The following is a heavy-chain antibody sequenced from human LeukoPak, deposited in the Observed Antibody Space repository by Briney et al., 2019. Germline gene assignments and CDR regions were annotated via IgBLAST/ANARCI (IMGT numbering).Heavy chain of an antibody. CDR1: GGSMNSGTYY. V-gene: IGHV4-61*02. Sequence: PSPTLSLTCNVSGGSMNSGTYYWTWIRQPAGKGLEWIGRIHSSGSTNYDPSLKSRVTISVDASNNQFSLRLASVTAADTAVYYCAKEESEWSSLGYYYHYMDVWGKGTTVTVSS. CDR3: AKEESEWSSLGYYYHYMDV. CDR2: IHSSGST. J-gene: IGHJ6*03. D-gene: IGHD3-3*01.